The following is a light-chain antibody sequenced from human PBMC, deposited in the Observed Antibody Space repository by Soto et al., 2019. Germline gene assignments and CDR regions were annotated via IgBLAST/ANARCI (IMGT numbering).Light chain of an antibody. Sequence: QSALTQPASVSGSPGQSITISCTGTSSEVGGYNYVSWYQQHPGKAPKFLFYDVSNRPSGFSNRFSGSKFGNTASLTIFGLQAEDEADYYCSSYTSSSPYVFGTGTKVTVL. J-gene: IGLJ1*01. CDR3: SSYTSSSPYV. V-gene: IGLV2-14*01. CDR1: SSEVGGYNY. CDR2: DVS.